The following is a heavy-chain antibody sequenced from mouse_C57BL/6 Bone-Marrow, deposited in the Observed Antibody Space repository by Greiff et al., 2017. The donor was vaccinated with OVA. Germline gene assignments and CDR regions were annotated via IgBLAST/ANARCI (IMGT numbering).Heavy chain of an antibody. CDR1: GFNIKDDY. Sequence: EVNVVESGAELVRPGASVKLSCTASGFNIKDDYMHWVKQRPEQGLEWIGWIDPENGDTEYASKFQGKATITADTSSNTAYLQLSSLTSEDTAVYYCSTGLLRLDYWGQGTSVTVSS. D-gene: IGHD2-3*01. J-gene: IGHJ4*01. V-gene: IGHV14-4*01. CDR3: STGLLRLDY. CDR2: IDPENGDT.